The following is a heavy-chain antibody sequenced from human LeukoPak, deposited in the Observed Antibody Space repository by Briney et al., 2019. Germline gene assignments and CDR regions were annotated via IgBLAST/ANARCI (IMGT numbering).Heavy chain of an antibody. V-gene: IGHV5-51*01. CDR1: GYSFTSYW. CDR3: ARLEYCSGGSCYGNNWFDP. CDR2: IYPGDSDT. J-gene: IGHJ5*02. Sequence: GESLKISFKGSGYSFTSYWIGWVRQMPGKGLEWMGIIYPGDSDTRYSPSFQGQVTISADKSISTAYLQWSRLKASDTAMYYCARLEYCSGGSCYGNNWFDPWGQGTLVTVSS. D-gene: IGHD2-15*01.